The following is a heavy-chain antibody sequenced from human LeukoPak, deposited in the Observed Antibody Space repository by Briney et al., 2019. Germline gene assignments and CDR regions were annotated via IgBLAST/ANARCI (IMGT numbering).Heavy chain of an antibody. CDR2: ISGSGGST. J-gene: IGHJ4*02. CDR3: AKEGRGYCSSTSCYKGGYYFDY. D-gene: IGHD2-2*02. CDR1: GFTFSSYA. V-gene: IGHV3-23*01. Sequence: GGSLRLSCAASGFTFSSYAMSWVRQAPGKGLEWVSAISGSGGSTYYADSVKGRFTISRDNSKNTLYLQMNSLRAEDTAVYYCAKEGRGYCSSTSCYKGGYYFDYWGQGTLVTVSS.